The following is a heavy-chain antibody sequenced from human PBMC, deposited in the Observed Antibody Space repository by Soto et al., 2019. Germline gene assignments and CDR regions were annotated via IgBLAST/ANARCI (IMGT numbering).Heavy chain of an antibody. Sequence: ETLSLTCTVSGGSISSSSYYWGWIRQPPGKGLEWIGSIYHSGSINYNPSLKSRVTISVDKSKNQFSLKLSSVTAADTAVYYCARENDGDFDYWGQGTLVTVSS. J-gene: IGHJ4*02. CDR1: GGSISSSSYY. CDR2: IYHSGSI. D-gene: IGHD1-1*01. CDR3: ARENDGDFDY. V-gene: IGHV4-39*07.